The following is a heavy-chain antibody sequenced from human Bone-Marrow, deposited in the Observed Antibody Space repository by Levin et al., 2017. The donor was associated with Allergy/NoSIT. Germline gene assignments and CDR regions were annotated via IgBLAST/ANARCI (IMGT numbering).Heavy chain of an antibody. J-gene: IGHJ4*02. D-gene: IGHD6-13*01. CDR2: IHPRDSDT. Sequence: GGSLRLSCTGSGYSFSSYFITWVRQMPGKGLEWMGIIHPRDSDTTYSPSFQGQVTISADKSIGTAYLQWSSLKASDTAMYYCARVAYSSTWSAFFDLWGRGTLVTVPS. V-gene: IGHV5-51*01. CDR1: GYSFSSYF. CDR3: ARVAYSSTWSAFFDL.